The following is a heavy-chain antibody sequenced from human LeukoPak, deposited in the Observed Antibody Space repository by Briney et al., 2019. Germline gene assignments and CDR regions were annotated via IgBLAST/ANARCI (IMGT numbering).Heavy chain of an antibody. CDR2: IYDSGST. D-gene: IGHD6-25*01. Sequence: SETLSLTCTVCGGSISSYYWNWIRQRPGKGLEWIGYIYDSGSTTYNPSLKSRVTISVDTSKNQFSLKLSSVTAADTAVYYCVTKTSSAWFFDYWGQGTLVIVSS. CDR1: GGSISSYY. J-gene: IGHJ4*02. V-gene: IGHV4-59*01. CDR3: VTKTSSAWFFDY.